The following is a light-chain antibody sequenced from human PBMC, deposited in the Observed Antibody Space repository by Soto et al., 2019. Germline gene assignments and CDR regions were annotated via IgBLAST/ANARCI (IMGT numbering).Light chain of an antibody. CDR1: SSNIGANYD. CDR3: QSYDSSLNRV. Sequence: QPVLSQPPSVSGAPGQRITISCTGSSSNIGANYDVHWYRQVPGTAPKLLMSGDNNRPSGVADRFSGSKSGTSASLAITRLQAEDEADYYCQSYDSSLNRVFGTGT. V-gene: IGLV1-40*01. J-gene: IGLJ1*01. CDR2: GDN.